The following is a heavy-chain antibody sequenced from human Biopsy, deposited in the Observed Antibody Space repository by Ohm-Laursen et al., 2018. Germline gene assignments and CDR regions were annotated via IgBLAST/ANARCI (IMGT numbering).Heavy chain of an antibody. J-gene: IGHJ4*02. Sequence: QTLSLTCAVSGVSINTGGYYWTWIRQHPGTGLEWIGCIHYSGNTLYNPSLKSRLTISVDTSRNQFSLKLTSVTAADTALYYCTRAGGGKIYGLWGQGTLVTVSS. D-gene: IGHD3-16*01. CDR3: TRAGGGKIYGL. CDR2: IHYSGNT. V-gene: IGHV4-31*02. CDR1: GVSINTGGYY.